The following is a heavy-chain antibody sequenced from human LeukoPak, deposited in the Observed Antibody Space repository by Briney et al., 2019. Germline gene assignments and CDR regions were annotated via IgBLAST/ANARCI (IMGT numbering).Heavy chain of an antibody. Sequence: GGSLRLSCVASGFTFSTFAMTWVRQAPGKALEWVSSIGGSGTYTNYADSVRGRFTISRDNSKNTLYLQMNSLRAEDTAVYYCGRDPNGDYVGAFEFWGQGTLVSVSS. J-gene: IGHJ3*01. V-gene: IGHV3-23*01. D-gene: IGHD4-17*01. CDR1: GFTFSTFA. CDR2: IGGSGTYT. CDR3: GRDPNGDYVGAFEF.